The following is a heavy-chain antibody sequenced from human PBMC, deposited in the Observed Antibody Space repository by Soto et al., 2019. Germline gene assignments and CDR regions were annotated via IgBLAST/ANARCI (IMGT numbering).Heavy chain of an antibody. Sequence: SEALFLPCTVSGGSISPGGYLWRWVRHAPGKGLEWIGYIYYSGSTYYNPSLKSRVTISVDKSKNQFSLKLSSVTAADTAVYYCARVYSGSYSDYWGQGTLVTVSS. CDR1: GGSISPGGYL. D-gene: IGHD1-26*01. CDR2: IYYSGST. V-gene: IGHV4-31*03. CDR3: ARVYSGSYSDY. J-gene: IGHJ4*02.